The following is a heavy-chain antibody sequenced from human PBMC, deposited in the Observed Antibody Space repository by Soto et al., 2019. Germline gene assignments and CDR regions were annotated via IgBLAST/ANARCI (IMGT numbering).Heavy chain of an antibody. V-gene: IGHV3-23*01. D-gene: IGHD1-26*01. CDR2: ISGSGSST. J-gene: IGHJ6*02. CDR3: AKDFVIRVGATKNYYYDRGV. CDR1: GFTFSSYA. Sequence: GGSLRLSCAASGFTFSSYAMSWVRQAPGKGLEWVSAISGSGSSTYYADSVKGPFTISRDNSKNPLYLQMNSLRAEDTAVYYCAKDFVIRVGATKNYYYDRGVWGQGTTVTVSS.